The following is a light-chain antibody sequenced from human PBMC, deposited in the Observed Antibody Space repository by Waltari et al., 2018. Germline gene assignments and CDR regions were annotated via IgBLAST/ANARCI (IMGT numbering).Light chain of an antibody. V-gene: IGKV3-15*01. J-gene: IGKJ4*01. CDR1: QRVNTN. CDR3: QQYHKWPPGG. Sequence: VVTQSPATLSVSPGKTVTLSCRASQRVNTNLAWYQQKPGQAPRLLIFAASTRAPGIPSRFGGSGSGTEFTLTITSLQFEDVGVYFCQQYHKWPPGGFGGETKVEIE. CDR2: AAS.